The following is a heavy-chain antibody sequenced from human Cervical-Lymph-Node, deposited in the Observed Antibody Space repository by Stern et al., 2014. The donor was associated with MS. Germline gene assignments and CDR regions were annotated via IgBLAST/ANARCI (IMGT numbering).Heavy chain of an antibody. CDR1: GFTFDDHA. D-gene: IGHD6-13*01. CDR3: VKDKEAAGTAAFDI. J-gene: IGHJ3*02. Sequence: VQLVESGGGLVQPGRSLRLSCAASGFTFDDHAMHWVRQAPGKALEWVSGISWNSGYIGYADSVKGRFTISRDNAKKPLHLQMNSLRVEDTALYYCVKDKEAAGTAAFDIGGQGTMVSVSS. CDR2: ISWNSGYI. V-gene: IGHV3-9*01.